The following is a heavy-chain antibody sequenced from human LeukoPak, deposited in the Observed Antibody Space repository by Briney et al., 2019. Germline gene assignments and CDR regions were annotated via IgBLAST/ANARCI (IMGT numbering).Heavy chain of an antibody. CDR3: ARLWSEGNWENWFDP. J-gene: IGHJ5*02. D-gene: IGHD3-3*01. Sequence: PSETLSLTCTVSGGSISSYYWSWTRQPPGKGLEWIGYIYYSGNTNYNPSLKSRVIISVDTSKNQFSLKLSSVTAADTAVYYCARLWSEGNWENWFDPWGQGTLVTVSS. CDR2: IYYSGNT. CDR1: GGSISSYY. V-gene: IGHV4-59*01.